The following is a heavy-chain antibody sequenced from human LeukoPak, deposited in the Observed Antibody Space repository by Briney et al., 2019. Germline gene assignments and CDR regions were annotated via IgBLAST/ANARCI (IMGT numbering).Heavy chain of an antibody. CDR2: INEDGSEK. V-gene: IGHV3-7*03. Sequence: GGSLRLSCAASGITFSRFWMSWVRQAPGKGLQWVANINEDGSEKHYVDSVKGRFTISRDNAENSLYLQMNSLRDEDTAVYYCASGGHLDWWGQGALVTVAS. CDR3: ASGGHLDW. CDR1: GITFSRFW. J-gene: IGHJ4*02. D-gene: IGHD3-16*01.